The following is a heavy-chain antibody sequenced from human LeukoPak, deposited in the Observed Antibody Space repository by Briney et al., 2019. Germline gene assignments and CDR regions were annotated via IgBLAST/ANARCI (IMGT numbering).Heavy chain of an antibody. CDR1: GGSISSRNW. J-gene: IGHJ5*02. CDR3: ARYVVRGGVSILKARNWFDP. D-gene: IGHD3-10*01. CDR2: IYHSGST. V-gene: IGHV4-4*02. Sequence: SETLSLTCAVSGGSISSRNWWSWVRQPPGKGLEWIGEIYHSGSTNYNPSLQSRVSISVDKSKNQFSLKLSSVTAADTAVYYCARYVVRGGVSILKARNWFDPWGQGTLVTVSS.